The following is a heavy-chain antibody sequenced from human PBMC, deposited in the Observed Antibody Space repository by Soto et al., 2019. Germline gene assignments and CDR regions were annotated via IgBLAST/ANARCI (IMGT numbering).Heavy chain of an antibody. D-gene: IGHD2-8*01. CDR1: GFNFTAYA. CDR3: AKDAIANNGIWEPFDM. J-gene: IGHJ3*02. Sequence: EVQLLESGGGLVQPGGSLRLSCAASGFNFTAYAMSWVRQAPGKGLEWVSGLVGSGGPIFYAASVRGRFTVSRDNSKNTLFLQMSSLRADDTAIYYCAKDAIANNGIWEPFDMWGRGTGVTVSS. V-gene: IGHV3-23*01. CDR2: LVGSGGPI.